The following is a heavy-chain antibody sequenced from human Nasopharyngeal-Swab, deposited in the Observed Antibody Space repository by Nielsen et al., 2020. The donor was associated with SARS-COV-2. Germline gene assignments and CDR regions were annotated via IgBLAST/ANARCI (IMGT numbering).Heavy chain of an antibody. D-gene: IGHD1-26*01. Sequence: GGSLRLSCAASGFTFSSYAMSWVRQAPGKGLEWVSAFGGSGGSTYYADSVKGRFTISRDNSKNTLYLQMNSLRAEDTAVYYCAKDGPSGFGIVGATKGEYYFDYWGQGTLVTVSS. CDR2: FGGSGGST. J-gene: IGHJ4*02. V-gene: IGHV3-23*01. CDR3: AKDGPSGFGIVGATKGEYYFDY. CDR1: GFTFSSYA.